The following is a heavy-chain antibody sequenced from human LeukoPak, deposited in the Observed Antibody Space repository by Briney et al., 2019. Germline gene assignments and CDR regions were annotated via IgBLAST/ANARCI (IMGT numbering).Heavy chain of an antibody. Sequence: KPSETLSLTCAVSGGSISSSNWWSWVRQPPGKGLEWIGEIYHSGSTNYNPSLKSRVTISVDKSKNQFSLKLSSVTAADTAVYYCARVGSGSVHAFDIWGQGTMVTVSS. CDR3: ARVGSGSVHAFDI. V-gene: IGHV4-4*02. D-gene: IGHD1-26*01. CDR2: IYHSGST. CDR1: GGSISSSNW. J-gene: IGHJ3*02.